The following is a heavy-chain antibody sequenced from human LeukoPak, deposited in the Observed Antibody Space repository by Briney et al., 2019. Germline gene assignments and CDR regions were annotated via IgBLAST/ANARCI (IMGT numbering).Heavy chain of an antibody. Sequence: PGRSLRLSCAASGFTFSSYGMHWVRQAPGKGLEWVAVIWYDGSNKYYADSVKGRFTISRDNSKNTLYLQMNSLRAGDTAVYYCAKVGRVVVAATDSATDAFDIWGQGTMVTVSS. D-gene: IGHD2-15*01. CDR2: IWYDGSNK. CDR1: GFTFSSYG. CDR3: AKVGRVVVAATDSATDAFDI. V-gene: IGHV3-33*06. J-gene: IGHJ3*02.